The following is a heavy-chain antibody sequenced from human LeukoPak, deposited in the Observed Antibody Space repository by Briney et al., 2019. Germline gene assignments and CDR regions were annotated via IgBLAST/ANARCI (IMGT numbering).Heavy chain of an antibody. D-gene: IGHD2-2*01. Sequence: ASVKVSCKAPGYTFTSYDINWVRPATGQGLEWMGWMNPNSGNTGYAQKFQGRVTITRNTSISTAYMELSSLRSEDTAVYYCAAERYCSSTSCKAGGYWGQGTLVTVSS. J-gene: IGHJ4*02. V-gene: IGHV1-8*03. CDR1: GYTFTSYD. CDR2: MNPNSGNT. CDR3: AAERYCSSTSCKAGGY.